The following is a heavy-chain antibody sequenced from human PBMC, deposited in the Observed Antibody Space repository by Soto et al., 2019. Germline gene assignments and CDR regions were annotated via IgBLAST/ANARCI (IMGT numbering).Heavy chain of an antibody. CDR3: VKAFTTPPAWGKFDY. D-gene: IGHD2-2*01. J-gene: IGHJ4*02. Sequence: PGGSLRLSCSASGFTFSSYAMHWVRQAPGKGLEYISRISHNGGNTYYADSVKGRFTISRDNSKSTVYLQVSSLRAEDTAVYYCVKAFTTPPAWGKFDYWGQGTPDTVSS. V-gene: IGHV3-64D*06. CDR2: ISHNGGNT. CDR1: GFTFSSYA.